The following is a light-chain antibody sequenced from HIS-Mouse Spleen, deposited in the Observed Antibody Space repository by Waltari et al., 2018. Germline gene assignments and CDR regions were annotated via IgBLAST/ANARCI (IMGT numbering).Light chain of an antibody. CDR2: LGS. V-gene: IGKV2-28*01. Sequence: DIVMTQSPLSLPVTPGEPASISCRSSQSLLHSNGYNYLDWYLQKPGQSPQLLIYLGSNRASGVPDRFSGSGSGTDFTLKIRRVEAEDVGVYYCMQGTHWPTFGPGTKVDIK. J-gene: IGKJ3*01. CDR1: QSLLHSNGYNY. CDR3: MQGTHWPT.